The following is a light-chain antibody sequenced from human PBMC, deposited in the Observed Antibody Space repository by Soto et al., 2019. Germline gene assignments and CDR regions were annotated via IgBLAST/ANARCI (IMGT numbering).Light chain of an antibody. Sequence: DMQMNQSTSSLSASVGDRVTITCQASQDISNHLNWYQQKPGKAPKLLIYDASNLETGVPSRFSGSGSGTDFTVTISSLQPEDFATYSCQQYYNLPITFGQGTRLEIK. CDR1: QDISNH. J-gene: IGKJ5*01. CDR3: QQYYNLPIT. V-gene: IGKV1-33*01. CDR2: DAS.